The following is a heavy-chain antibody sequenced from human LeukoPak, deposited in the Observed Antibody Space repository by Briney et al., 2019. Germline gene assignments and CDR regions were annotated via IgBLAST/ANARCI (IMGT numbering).Heavy chain of an antibody. J-gene: IGHJ4*02. D-gene: IGHD3-10*01. CDR2: ISWNSGSI. CDR1: GFTFDDYA. CDR3: AKDITGSGELDY. V-gene: IGHV3-9*01. Sequence: GRSLRLSCAASGFTFDDYAMHWVWQAPGKGLEWVSGISWNSGSIGYADSVKGRFTISRDNAKNSLYLQMNSLRAEDTALYYCAKDITGSGELDYWGQGTLVTVSS.